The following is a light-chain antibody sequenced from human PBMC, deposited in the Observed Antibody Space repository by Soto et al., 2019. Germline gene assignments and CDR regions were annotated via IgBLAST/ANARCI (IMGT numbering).Light chain of an antibody. J-gene: IGLJ3*02. CDR1: SSDVGSYNL. CDR2: EDS. CDR3: CSYTSSSTWV. V-gene: IGLV2-14*02. Sequence: QSVLTQPASVSGSPGQSITISCTGTSSDVGSYNLVSWYQQHPGKAPKLIIYEDSKRPSGVSNRFSGSKSGNTASLTISGLQTEDEADYYCCSYTSSSTWVFGGGTQLTVL.